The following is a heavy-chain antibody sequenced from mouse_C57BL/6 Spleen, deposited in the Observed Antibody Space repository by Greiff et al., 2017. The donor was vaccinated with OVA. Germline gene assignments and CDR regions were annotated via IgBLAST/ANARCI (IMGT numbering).Heavy chain of an antibody. J-gene: IGHJ4*01. Sequence: QVHVKQPGAELVRPGSSVKLSCKASGYTFTSYWMDWVKQRPGQGLEWIGNIYPSDSETHYNQKFKDKATLTVDKSSSTAYMQLSSLTSEDSAVYYCARRDGYEAMDYWGQGTSVTVSS. CDR3: ARRDGYEAMDY. V-gene: IGHV1-61*01. D-gene: IGHD2-3*01. CDR1: GYTFTSYW. CDR2: IYPSDSET.